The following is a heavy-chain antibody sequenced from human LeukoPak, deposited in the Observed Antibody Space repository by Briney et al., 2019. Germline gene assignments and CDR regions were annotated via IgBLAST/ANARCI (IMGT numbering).Heavy chain of an antibody. CDR2: IYYSGST. Sequence: SQTLSLTCTVSGGSISSGGYYWSRIRQHPGKGLGWIGYIYYSGSTYYNPSLKSRVTISVDTSKNQFSLKLSSVTAADTAVSYCAGDRMGGGYYYGMDVWGQGTTVTVSS. D-gene: IGHD2-8*01. CDR1: GGSISSGGYY. V-gene: IGHV4-31*03. J-gene: IGHJ6*02. CDR3: AGDRMGGGYYYGMDV.